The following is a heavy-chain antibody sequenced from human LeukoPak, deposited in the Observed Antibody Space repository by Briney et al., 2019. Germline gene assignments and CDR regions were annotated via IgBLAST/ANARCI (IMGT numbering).Heavy chain of an antibody. CDR1: GFTFSDHY. CDR2: ISSSDTTV. V-gene: IGHV3-11*04. CDR3: ARDKDVGPTLLDY. D-gene: IGHD1-26*01. J-gene: IGHJ4*02. Sequence: GGSLRLSCAASGFTFSDHYMSWIRQAPGKGLEWISYISSSDTTVYYADSVKGRFTISRDNAKNSLYLQMNSLRAEDTAVYYCARDKDVGPTLLDYWGQGTLVTVSS.